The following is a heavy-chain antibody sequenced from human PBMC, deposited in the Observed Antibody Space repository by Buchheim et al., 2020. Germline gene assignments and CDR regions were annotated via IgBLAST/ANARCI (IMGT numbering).Heavy chain of an antibody. D-gene: IGHD3-3*01. CDR1: GGSISSYY. Sequence: QVQLQESGPGLVKPSETLSLTCTVSGGSISSYYWSWIRQPPGKGLEWIGYIYYSGSTNYNPSLKSRVTISVDTSKNQFYLKLSSVTAADTAVYYCARSNELLTMKYYDCWSGYTTIPPYGMDVWGQGTT. CDR3: ARSNELLTMKYYDCWSGYTTIPPYGMDV. CDR2: IYYSGST. V-gene: IGHV4-59*01. J-gene: IGHJ6*02.